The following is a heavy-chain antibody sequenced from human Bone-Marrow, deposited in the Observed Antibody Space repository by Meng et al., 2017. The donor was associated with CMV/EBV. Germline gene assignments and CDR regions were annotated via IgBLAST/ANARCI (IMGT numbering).Heavy chain of an antibody. CDR2: INHSGST. CDR3: ARTKKALRTIFDY. J-gene: IGHJ4*02. Sequence: CAVYGGSFSNYYWNWIRQSPGKGLEWIGEINHSGSTNYNPSLKSRVTISVDTSKKQFSLMLTSMTAADTALYYCARTKKALRTIFDYWGQGTLVTVSS. V-gene: IGHV4-34*01. CDR1: GGSFSNYY. D-gene: IGHD2-8*01.